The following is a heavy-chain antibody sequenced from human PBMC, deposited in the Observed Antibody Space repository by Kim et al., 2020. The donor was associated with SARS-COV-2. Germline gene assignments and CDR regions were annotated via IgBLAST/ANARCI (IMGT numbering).Heavy chain of an antibody. Sequence: YAQKFQGRVTITADKSTSTAYMELSSLRSEDTAVYYCARVPNGRAAGFMSWGQGTLVTVSS. CDR3: ARVPNGRAAGFMS. V-gene: IGHV1-69*04. D-gene: IGHD2-8*01. J-gene: IGHJ5*02.